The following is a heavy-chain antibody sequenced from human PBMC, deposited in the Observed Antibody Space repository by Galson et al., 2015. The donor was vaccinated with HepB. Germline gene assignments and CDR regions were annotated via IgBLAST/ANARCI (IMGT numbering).Heavy chain of an antibody. D-gene: IGHD5-18*01. J-gene: IGHJ4*02. CDR3: AELTGYSYGQPHREVVDY. Sequence: SLRLSCAASGFTFSSYSMSWVCQAPGKGLEWVAVISYDGSNKYYADSVKGRFTISRDNSKNTLYLQMNSLRAEDTAVYYCAELTGYSYGQPHREVVDYWGQGTLVTVSS. CDR2: ISYDGSNK. V-gene: IGHV3-30*18. CDR1: GFTFSSYS.